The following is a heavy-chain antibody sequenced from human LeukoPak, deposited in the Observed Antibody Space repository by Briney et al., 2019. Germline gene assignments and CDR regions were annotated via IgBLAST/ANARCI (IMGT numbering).Heavy chain of an antibody. CDR1: GGSISSYY. J-gene: IGHJ5*02. D-gene: IGHD3-10*01. V-gene: IGHV4-59*01. CDR2: IYYSGST. CDR3: ARGSITMVRGRSKNWFDP. Sequence: SETLSLTCTVSGGSISSYYWSWIRQPPGKGLEGIGYIYYSGSTNYNPSLKSRVTISVDTSKNQFSLKLSSVTAADTAVYYCARGSITMVRGRSKNWFDPWGQGTLVTVSS.